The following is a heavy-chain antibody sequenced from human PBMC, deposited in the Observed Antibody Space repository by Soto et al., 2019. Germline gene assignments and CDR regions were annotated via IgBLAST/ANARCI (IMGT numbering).Heavy chain of an antibody. CDR2: IXXXGXT. D-gene: IGHD5-18*01. Sequence: TGGSLRLSCAASGFPFSNYTMTWVRQTPGKGLQWXSXIXXXGXTXXXDXXXXRFTISRDNSKNTLYLQMRSLTAADTAVIYCARGVGGYSYGGLDSWGQGTLVTVSS. V-gene: IGHV3-23*01. J-gene: IGHJ5*01. CDR3: ARGVGGYSYGGLDS. CDR1: GFPFSNYT.